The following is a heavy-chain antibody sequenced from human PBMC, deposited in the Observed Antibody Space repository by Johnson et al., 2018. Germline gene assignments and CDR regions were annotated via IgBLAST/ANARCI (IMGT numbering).Heavy chain of an antibody. J-gene: IGHJ4*02. CDR3: AKGYSSGWYYFDY. Sequence: VQLVEAGGGLVQPGGSLRLSCEASGFTFNNYAMSWVRQAPGKGLEWVSGISVSGDSTHSADSVKGRLTISRDNSKSTLYLQINRLRAEDTAVYYCAKGYSSGWYYFDYWGQGTLVTVSS. D-gene: IGHD6-19*01. V-gene: IGHV3-23*04. CDR2: ISVSGDST. CDR1: GFTFNNYA.